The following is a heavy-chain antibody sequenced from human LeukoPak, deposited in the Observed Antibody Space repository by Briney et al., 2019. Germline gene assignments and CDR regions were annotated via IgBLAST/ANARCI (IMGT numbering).Heavy chain of an antibody. CDR3: ARCHYDFWSGYPRASFDY. J-gene: IGHJ4*02. V-gene: IGHV1-46*01. Sequence: ASVKVSCKASGYTFTSYYMHWVRQAPGQGLEWMGIINPSGGSTSYAQKFQGRVTMTRGTSTSTVYMELSSLRSEDTAVYYCARCHYDFWSGYPRASFDYWGQGTLVTVSS. CDR2: INPSGGST. D-gene: IGHD3-3*01. CDR1: GYTFTSYY.